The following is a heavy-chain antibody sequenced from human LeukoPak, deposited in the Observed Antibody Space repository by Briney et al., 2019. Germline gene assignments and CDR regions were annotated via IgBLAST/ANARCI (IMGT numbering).Heavy chain of an antibody. CDR3: ARDGPKQWLVPGWFDP. D-gene: IGHD6-19*01. Sequence: SETLSLTCTVSGGSISSYYWSWIRQPAGKGLEWIGRIYTSGSTNYNPSLKSRVTMSVDTSKNQFSLKLSSVTAADTAVYYCARDGPKQWLVPGWFDPWGQGTLVTVSS. CDR1: GGSISSYY. V-gene: IGHV4-4*07. CDR2: IYTSGST. J-gene: IGHJ5*02.